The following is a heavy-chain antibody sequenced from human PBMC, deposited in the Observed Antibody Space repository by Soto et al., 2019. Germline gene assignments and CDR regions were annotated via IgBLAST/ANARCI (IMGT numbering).Heavy chain of an antibody. CDR2: INAGNGNT. J-gene: IGHJ4*02. V-gene: IGHV1-3*01. D-gene: IGHD2-21*01. CDR3: ARSLAPTLGPDY. CDR1: GYTFTSYA. Sequence: EASVKVSCKASGYTFTSYAMHWVRQAPGQRLEWMGWINAGNGNTKYSQKFQGRVTITRDTSASTAYMELSSLRSEDTAVYYCARSLAPTLGPDYWGQGTLVTVSS.